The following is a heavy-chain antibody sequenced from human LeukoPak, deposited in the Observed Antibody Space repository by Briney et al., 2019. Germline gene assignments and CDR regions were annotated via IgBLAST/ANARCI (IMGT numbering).Heavy chain of an antibody. CDR3: ASSKLPDTYYYFDY. D-gene: IGHD1-14*01. CDR1: GGTFSSYA. CDR2: VIPIFGTA. V-gene: IGHV1-69*13. Sequence: SVKVSCKASGGTFSSYAISWVRQAPGQGLEWMGGVIPIFGTANYAQKFQGRVTITADESTSTAYMELSSLRSEDTAVYYCASSKLPDTYYYFDYWGQGTLVTVSS. J-gene: IGHJ4*02.